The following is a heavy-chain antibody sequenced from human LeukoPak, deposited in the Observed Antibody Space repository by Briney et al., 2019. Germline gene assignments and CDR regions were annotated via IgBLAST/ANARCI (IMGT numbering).Heavy chain of an antibody. Sequence: GRSLRLSCAASGFTFSTYWMSWVRQAPGKGLEWVANIKPDGTEKYYVDSLKGRFTISRDNAKNLLYLQMSSLRDEDTAVYHCARWASTVTDYSYYGWDVWGQGTTVTVSS. V-gene: IGHV3-7*01. D-gene: IGHD4-17*01. CDR2: IKPDGTEK. CDR1: GFTFSTYW. J-gene: IGHJ6*02. CDR3: ARWASTVTDYSYYGWDV.